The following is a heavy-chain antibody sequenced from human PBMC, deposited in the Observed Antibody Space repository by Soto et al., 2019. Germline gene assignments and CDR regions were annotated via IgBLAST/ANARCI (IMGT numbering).Heavy chain of an antibody. CDR3: ASGGNCSGGSCYTNYYYYYMDV. CDR2: IYYSGST. Sequence: SETLSLTCTVSGGSISSYYWSWIRQPPGKGLEWIGYIYYSGSTNYNPSLKSRVTISVDTSKNQFSLMLSSVTAADTAVYYCASGGNCSGGSCYTNYYYYYMDVWGKGTTVTVSS. CDR1: GGSISSYY. V-gene: IGHV4-59*08. D-gene: IGHD2-15*01. J-gene: IGHJ6*03.